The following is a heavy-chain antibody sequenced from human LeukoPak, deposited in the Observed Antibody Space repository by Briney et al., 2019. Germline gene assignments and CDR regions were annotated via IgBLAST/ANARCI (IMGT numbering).Heavy chain of an antibody. CDR3: ARHYYASANYLYDS. D-gene: IGHD3-10*01. J-gene: IGHJ4*02. Sequence: NLQGRVTMTTDTSTSTAYMELRSLRSDDTAIYYCARHYYASANYLYDSWGQGTLVTVSS. V-gene: IGHV1-18*01.